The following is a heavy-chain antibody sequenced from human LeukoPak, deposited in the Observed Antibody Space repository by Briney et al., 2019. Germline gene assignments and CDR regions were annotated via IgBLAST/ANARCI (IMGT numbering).Heavy chain of an antibody. V-gene: IGHV3-21*01. J-gene: IGHJ4*02. Sequence: PGGSLRLSCAASGFTFSSYSMSWVRQAPGKGLEWVSSIISSSSYIYYPDSVKGRFTISRDNAKNSLYLQMNSLRAEDTAVYYCARSLRVVPAAISDYWGQGTLVTVSS. CDR2: IISSSSYI. CDR3: ARSLRVVPAAISDY. CDR1: GFTFSSYS. D-gene: IGHD2-2*02.